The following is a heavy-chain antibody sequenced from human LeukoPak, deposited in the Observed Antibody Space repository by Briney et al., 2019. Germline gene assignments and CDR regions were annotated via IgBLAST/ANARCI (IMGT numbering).Heavy chain of an antibody. CDR3: ARFTYTTRPSDV. J-gene: IGHJ6*04. V-gene: IGHV4-4*09. D-gene: IGHD3-16*01. Sequence: SETLSLTCSVSGGSISGYYWSWIRQPQGQNLEGIGYIYSSGSTNYKPSLQSRVTMSVDTSMNQFSLRLSSVTAADTAVYYCARFTYTTRPSDVWGKGTTVTVSS. CDR1: GGSISGYY. CDR2: IYSSGST.